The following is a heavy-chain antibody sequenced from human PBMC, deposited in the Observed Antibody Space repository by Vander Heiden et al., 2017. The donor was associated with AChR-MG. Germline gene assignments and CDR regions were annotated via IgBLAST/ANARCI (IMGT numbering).Heavy chain of an antibody. Sequence: QITLKESGPTLVKPTQTLTLTCTFSGFSLSTSGVGVGWIRQPPGKALEWLALIYWDDDKRYSPSLKSRLTITKDTSKNQVVLTMTNMDPVDTATYYCAHAHNIVVGRRNYNWFDPWGQGTLVTVSS. CDR2: IYWDDDK. CDR1: GFSLSTSGVG. J-gene: IGHJ5*02. D-gene: IGHD2-2*01. V-gene: IGHV2-5*02. CDR3: AHAHNIVVGRRNYNWFDP.